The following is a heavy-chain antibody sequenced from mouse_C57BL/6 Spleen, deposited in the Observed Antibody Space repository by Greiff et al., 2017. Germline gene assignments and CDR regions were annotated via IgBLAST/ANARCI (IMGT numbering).Heavy chain of an antibody. CDR3: ARGFSNSWFYFGY. J-gene: IGHJ1*01. V-gene: IGHV1-64*01. Sequence: QVQLQQSGAELVKPGASVKLSCKASGYTFTSYWMHWVKQRPGQGLEWIGWIYPSGGSTKYNEKFKGKATLTADKSSSTAYMQLRSLTSEDSAVYYCARGFSNSWFYFGYWGPGPTVT. CDR1: GYTFTSYW. CDR2: IYPSGGST. D-gene: IGHD2-5*01.